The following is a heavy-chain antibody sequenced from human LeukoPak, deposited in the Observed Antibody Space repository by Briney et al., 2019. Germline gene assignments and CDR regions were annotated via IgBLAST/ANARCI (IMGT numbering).Heavy chain of an antibody. CDR3: ARVTTWIQLWLFDY. Sequence: GASVKVSCKASGYTFTGYYMHWVRQAPGQGLEWMGWINPNSGGTNYAQKFQGRVTMTRDTSISTAYMELSRLRSDDTAMYYCARVTTWIQLWLFDYWGQGTLVTVSS. J-gene: IGHJ4*02. CDR2: INPNSGGT. V-gene: IGHV1-2*02. CDR1: GYTFTGYY. D-gene: IGHD5-18*01.